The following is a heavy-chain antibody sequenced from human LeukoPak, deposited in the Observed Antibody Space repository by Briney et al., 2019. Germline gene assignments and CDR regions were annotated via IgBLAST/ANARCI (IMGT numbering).Heavy chain of an antibody. Sequence: GGSLRLSCAASGFTFSDYYMSWIRQAPGMGLEWVSYISSSGTTIYYTDSVKGRFTISRDNAKNSLYLQMNSLRAEDTAVYYCARGIRQYAKSYFDYWGQGSLVTVSS. CDR1: GFTFSDYY. V-gene: IGHV3-11*01. CDR2: ISSSGTTI. D-gene: IGHD4-11*01. CDR3: ARGIRQYAKSYFDY. J-gene: IGHJ4*02.